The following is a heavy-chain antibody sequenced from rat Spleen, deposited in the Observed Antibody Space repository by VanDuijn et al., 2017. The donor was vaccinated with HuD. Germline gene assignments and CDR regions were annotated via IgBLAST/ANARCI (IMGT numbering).Heavy chain of an antibody. D-gene: IGHD4-3*01. J-gene: IGHJ2*01. CDR1: GYSITSNY. CDR2: MSYSGST. V-gene: IGHV3-1*01. CDR3: ATGGTYNSGYEIWFAY. Sequence: EVQLQESGPGLVKPSQSLSLTCSVTGYSITSNYWAWIRKFPGNKMEWMGYMSYSGSTSYNPSLKSRISITRDTSQNQFFLQLNSVTSEDTATYYCATGGTYNSGYEIWFAYWGQGVMVTVSS.